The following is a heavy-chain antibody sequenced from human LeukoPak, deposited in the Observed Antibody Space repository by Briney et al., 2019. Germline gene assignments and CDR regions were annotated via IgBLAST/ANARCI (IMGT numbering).Heavy chain of an antibody. CDR3: ARIYYSSSSWSGFDY. Sequence: ASVTVSCTASGYTFTSYGISWVRQAPGQGLEWMGWISAYNGNTNYAQKLQGRVTMTTYTSTSTAYMELRSLRSDDTAVYYCARIYYSSSSWSGFDYWGQGTLVTVSS. V-gene: IGHV1-18*01. D-gene: IGHD6-6*01. J-gene: IGHJ4*02. CDR2: ISAYNGNT. CDR1: GYTFTSYG.